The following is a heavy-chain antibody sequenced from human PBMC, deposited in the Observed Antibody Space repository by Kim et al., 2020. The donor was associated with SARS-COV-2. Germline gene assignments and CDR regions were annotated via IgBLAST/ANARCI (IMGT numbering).Heavy chain of an antibody. CDR3: VTGLQYSFDT. J-gene: IGHJ3*02. D-gene: IGHD4-4*01. CDR1: GFTFSIYS. Sequence: GGSLRLSCAASGFTFSIYSMNWVRQAPGKGLEWLSYIRGDSSTIYYAASVKGRFTISRDNARNSLYLQMNSLRVEDTATYYCVTGLQYSFDTWGQGTKVTVPS. V-gene: IGHV3-48*04. CDR2: IRGDSSTI.